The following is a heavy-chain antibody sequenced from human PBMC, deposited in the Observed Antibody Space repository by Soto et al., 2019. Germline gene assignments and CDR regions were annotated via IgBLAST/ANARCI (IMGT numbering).Heavy chain of an antibody. Sequence: EVQLVQSGGGLVQPGRSLRLSCAASGFNLKDHAMHWLRQPPGKGLEWVSGIDWNSGRIGYADSVKGRFTISRDNAKNSLYLQMNSLRDEDAAFYYCVKDLDPGGLDVWGQGTTVTVSS. CDR2: IDWNSGRI. CDR1: GFNLKDHA. CDR3: VKDLDPGGLDV. J-gene: IGHJ6*02. V-gene: IGHV3-9*01.